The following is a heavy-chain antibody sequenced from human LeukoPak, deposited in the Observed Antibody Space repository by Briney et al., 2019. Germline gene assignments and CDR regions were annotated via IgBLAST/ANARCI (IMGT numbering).Heavy chain of an antibody. CDR1: GFTFSSYG. D-gene: IGHD2-15*01. J-gene: IGHJ4*02. CDR3: ARPYCSGATCYSPPDY. Sequence: GGSLRLSCAASGFTFSSYGMHWVRQAPGKGLEWVAFIRYDGSNKYYADSVKGRFTISRDNTKNSFNLQMSSLRAEDTAVYYCARPYCSGATCYSPPDYWGQGTLVTVPS. V-gene: IGHV3-30*02. CDR2: IRYDGSNK.